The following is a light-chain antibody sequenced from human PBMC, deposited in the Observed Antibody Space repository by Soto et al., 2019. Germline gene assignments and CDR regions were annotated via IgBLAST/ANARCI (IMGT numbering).Light chain of an antibody. J-gene: IGKJ1*01. Sequence: DIQMTQSPSTLSASVGDIVTITCRASPSISSWLAWYQQKPGKAPKLLIYEASSSEIGVPPRFSGSGFGTEFTLTISSLQPDDFATYYCQHYKESSTFGQGTRLEIK. V-gene: IGKV1-5*03. CDR2: EAS. CDR3: QHYKESST. CDR1: PSISSW.